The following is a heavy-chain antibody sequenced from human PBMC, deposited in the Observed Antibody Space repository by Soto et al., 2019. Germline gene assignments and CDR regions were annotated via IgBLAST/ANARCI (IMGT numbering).Heavy chain of an antibody. J-gene: IGHJ4*02. D-gene: IGHD1-7*01. V-gene: IGHV3-30*18. CDR1: GFTFSSYG. CDR2: ISYDGSNK. Sequence: QVQLVESGGGVVQPGRSLRLSCAASGFTFSSYGMHWVRQAPGKGLEWVAVISYDGSNKYYADSVRGRFTISRDNSKNALYLQMNSLRAEDTAVYYCAKGELRGWMTPVDYWGQGNLVTVSS. CDR3: AKGELRGWMTPVDY.